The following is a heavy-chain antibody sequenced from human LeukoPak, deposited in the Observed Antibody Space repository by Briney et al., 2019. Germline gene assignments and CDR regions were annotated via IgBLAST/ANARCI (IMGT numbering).Heavy chain of an antibody. D-gene: IGHD4-17*01. CDR3: ARDAATVTGYYFDY. Sequence: PGGSLRLSCAASGFTFSSYTMNWVRQAPGKGLEWVSYIDTSPSTIYYADSVKGRFAISRDNAKNSLYLQMNSLRDEDTAVYYCARDAATVTGYYFDYRGQGTLVTVSS. J-gene: IGHJ4*02. CDR2: IDTSPSTI. V-gene: IGHV3-48*02. CDR1: GFTFSSYT.